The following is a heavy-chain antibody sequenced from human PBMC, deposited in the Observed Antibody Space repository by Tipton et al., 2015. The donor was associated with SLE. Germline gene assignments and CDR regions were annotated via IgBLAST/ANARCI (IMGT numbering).Heavy chain of an antibody. Sequence: TLSLTCSVSTGSITSSKYYWGWIRRPPGKGLEWIGSIDYSWSTYYNPSLKSRVTISVDTSKNRFSLKVNSVIVADTAVYYCARLLGATTFDYWVQSTLVTVSS. CDR1: TGSITSSKYY. D-gene: IGHD1-26*01. V-gene: IGHV4-39*01. CDR3: ARLLGATTFDY. CDR2: IDYSWST. J-gene: IGHJ4*02.